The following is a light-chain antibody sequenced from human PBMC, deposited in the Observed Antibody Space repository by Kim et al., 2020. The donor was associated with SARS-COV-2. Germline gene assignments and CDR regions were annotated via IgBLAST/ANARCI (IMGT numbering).Light chain of an antibody. J-gene: IGLJ2*01. V-gene: IGLV3-1*01. CDR1: KLGDKY. CDR2: QNT. CDR3: QAWDSSTGVV. Sequence: SYELTQPPSVPVSPGQTASITCSGDKLGDKYACWYQQKPGQSPVLVIYQNTKRPSGIPERFSGSNSGNTATLTISGTQAMDEADYYCQAWDSSTGVVFGGGTHLTDL.